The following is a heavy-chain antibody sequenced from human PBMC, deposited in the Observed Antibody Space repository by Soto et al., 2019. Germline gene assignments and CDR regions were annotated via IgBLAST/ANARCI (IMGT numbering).Heavy chain of an antibody. CDR1: GYTFTSYG. CDR3: ARDANYYDSSGYLI. V-gene: IGHV1-18*01. CDR2: ISAYNGNT. D-gene: IGHD3-22*01. J-gene: IGHJ4*02. Sequence: ASVKVSCKASGYTFTSYGISWMRQAPGQGLEWMGWISAYNGNTNYAQKPQGRVTMTTDTSTSTAYMELRSLRSDDTAVYYCARDANYYDSSGYLIWGQGTLVTVSS.